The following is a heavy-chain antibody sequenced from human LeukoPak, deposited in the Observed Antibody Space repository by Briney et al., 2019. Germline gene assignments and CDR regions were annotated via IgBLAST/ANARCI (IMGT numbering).Heavy chain of an antibody. D-gene: IGHD6-19*01. J-gene: IGHJ4*02. CDR2: ISGSGGST. CDR1: GFTFSSYG. Sequence: QPGGTLRLSCAASGFTFSSYGMSWVRQAPGKGLEWVSAISGSGGSTYYADSVKGRFTISRDNSKNTLYLQMNSLKLEDTAVYYCAKDGPKYSSGWYLDYWGQGTLVTVSS. V-gene: IGHV3-23*01. CDR3: AKDGPKYSSGWYLDY.